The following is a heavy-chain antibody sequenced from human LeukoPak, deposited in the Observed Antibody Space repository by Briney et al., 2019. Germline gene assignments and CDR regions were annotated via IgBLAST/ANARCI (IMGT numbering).Heavy chain of an antibody. D-gene: IGHD3-10*02. CDR2: ISGSGGST. V-gene: IGHV3-23*01. J-gene: IGHJ6*04. CDR3: AELGITMIGGV. CDR1: GFTFSNYW. Sequence: TGGSLTLPCAVSGFTFSNYWMTWVRQAPGKGLEWVSAISGSGGSTYYADSVKGRFTISRDNAKNSLYLQMNSLRAEDTAVYYCAELGITMIGGVWGKGTTVTISS.